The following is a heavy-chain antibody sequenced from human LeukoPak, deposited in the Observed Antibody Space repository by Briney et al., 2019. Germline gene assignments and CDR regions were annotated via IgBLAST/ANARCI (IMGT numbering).Heavy chain of an antibody. Sequence: ASVKDSCKASGYTFTSYDINWVRQATGQGLEWMGWMKHNRGNTGDAQKFQCRATMTTNTSISTAYMELSSLRSEDTAVYYCAKGYYDSSGYYHFCYCGQGTPVTASS. V-gene: IGHV1-8*01. J-gene: IGHJ4*02. CDR3: AKGYYDSSGYYHFCY. CDR1: GYTFTSYD. D-gene: IGHD3-22*01. CDR2: MKHNRGNT.